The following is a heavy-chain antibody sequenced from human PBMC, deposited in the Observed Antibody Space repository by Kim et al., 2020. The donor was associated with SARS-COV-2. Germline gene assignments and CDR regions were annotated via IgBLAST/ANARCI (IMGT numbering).Heavy chain of an antibody. CDR1: GGSISSSSYY. D-gene: IGHD6-13*01. V-gene: IGHV4-39*01. J-gene: IGHJ2*01. CDR3: ARRYSSSWWRGYFDL. CDR2: IYYSGST. Sequence: SETLSLTCTVSGGSISSSSYYWGWIRQPPGKGLEWIGRIYYSGSTYYNPSLKSRVTISVDPSKNQFSLKLSSVTAADAAVYYCARRYSSSWWRGYFDLWGRGTLVTVSS.